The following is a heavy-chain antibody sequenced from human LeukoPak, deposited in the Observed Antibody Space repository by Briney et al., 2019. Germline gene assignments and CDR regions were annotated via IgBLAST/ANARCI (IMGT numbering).Heavy chain of an antibody. V-gene: IGHV3-7*01. CDR3: ATYTQKFGAPGTDY. Sequence: PGGSLRLSCEVSGFTFSKYWMRWVRQAPGKGLEWVASIDKDGSEKRYVNSVKGRFTISRDNAKNSVYLQMTSLGADDTAVYYCATYTQKFGAPGTDYWGQGTQVTVSS. J-gene: IGHJ4*02. CDR1: GFTFSKYW. D-gene: IGHD3-16*01. CDR2: IDKDGSEK.